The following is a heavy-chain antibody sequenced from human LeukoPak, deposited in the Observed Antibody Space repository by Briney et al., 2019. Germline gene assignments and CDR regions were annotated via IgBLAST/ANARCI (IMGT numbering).Heavy chain of an antibody. Sequence: SVKVSCKASGGTFSSYAISWVRQAPGQGLEWMGRIIPIFGTANYAQKFQGRVTITTDESTSTAYMELSSLRSEDTAVYYCARDVDCSSTSCYHHYYYMDVWGKGTTVTVSS. CDR2: IIPIFGTA. CDR1: GGTFSSYA. J-gene: IGHJ6*03. V-gene: IGHV1-69*05. D-gene: IGHD2-2*01. CDR3: ARDVDCSSTSCYHHYYYMDV.